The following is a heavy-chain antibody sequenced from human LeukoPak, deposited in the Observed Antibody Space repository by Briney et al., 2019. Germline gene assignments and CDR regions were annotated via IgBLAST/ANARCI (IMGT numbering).Heavy chain of an antibody. CDR1: GDSVSSNSAA. V-gene: IGHV6-1*01. D-gene: IGHD6-19*01. CDR3: ARGSGWANWFDP. Sequence: SQTLSLTCATSGDSVSSNSAAWNWIRQSPSRVLERLGRTYYRSKWYNDYAVSVKSRITINPDTSKNQFSLQLNSVTPEDTAVYYCARGSGWANWFDPWGQGTLVTVSS. J-gene: IGHJ5*02. CDR2: TYYRSKWYN.